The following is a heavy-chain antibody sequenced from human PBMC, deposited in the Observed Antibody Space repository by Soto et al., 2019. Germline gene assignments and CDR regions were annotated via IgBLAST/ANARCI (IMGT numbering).Heavy chain of an antibody. V-gene: IGHV3-74*01. CDR3: ARDGFGKNHY. CDR1: GFTFSTYW. Sequence: EVQLVESGGGLVQPGGSLRLSCAASGFTFSTYWMHWVRQAPGKGLVWVSRINSDGSSTSYADSVKGRFTISRDNAKNTLHLQMNSLRYENTVGYCCARDGFGKNHYCGQGTLVTVSS. CDR2: INSDGSST. J-gene: IGHJ4*02. D-gene: IGHD3-10*01.